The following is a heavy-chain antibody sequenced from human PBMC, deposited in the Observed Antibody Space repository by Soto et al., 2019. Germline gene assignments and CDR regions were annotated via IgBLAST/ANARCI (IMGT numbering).Heavy chain of an antibody. J-gene: IGHJ6*02. Sequence: LKISCKGSGYSFTSYWISWVRQMPGKGLEWMGRIDPSDSYTNYSPSFQGHVTISADKSISTAYLQWSSLKASDTAMYYCARTYYYDSSGQIYYYYGMDVWGQGTTVTVSS. D-gene: IGHD3-22*01. CDR2: IDPSDSYT. CDR3: ARTYYYDSSGQIYYYYGMDV. V-gene: IGHV5-10-1*01. CDR1: GYSFTSYW.